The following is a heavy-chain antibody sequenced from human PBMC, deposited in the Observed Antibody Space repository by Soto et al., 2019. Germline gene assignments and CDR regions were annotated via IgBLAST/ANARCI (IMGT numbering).Heavy chain of an antibody. V-gene: IGHV1-8*01. CDR2: MNPNSGNT. CDR3: AGVPAAMFEASFDY. D-gene: IGHD2-2*01. J-gene: IGHJ4*02. CDR1: GYTFTSYD. Sequence: QVQLVQSGAEVKKPGASVKVSCKASGYTFTSYDINWVRQATGQGLEWMGWMNPNSGNTGYAQKFQGRVTMTRNTSISTAYMELSSLRSEETAVYYCAGVPAAMFEASFDYWGQGTLVTVSS.